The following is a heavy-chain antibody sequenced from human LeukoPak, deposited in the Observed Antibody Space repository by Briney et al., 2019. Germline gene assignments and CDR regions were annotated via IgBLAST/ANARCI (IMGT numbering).Heavy chain of an antibody. CDR2: ISSSSSYT. CDR3: ARDPAIANYYGSGSYGFDY. Sequence: PGGSLRLSCAASGFTFSSYSMTWVRQAPGKGLEWVSSISSSSSYTYYADSVKGRFTISRDNAKNSLYLQMNSLRAEDTAVYYCARDPAIANYYGSGSYGFDYWGQGTLVTVSS. V-gene: IGHV3-21*01. J-gene: IGHJ4*02. D-gene: IGHD3-10*01. CDR1: GFTFSSYS.